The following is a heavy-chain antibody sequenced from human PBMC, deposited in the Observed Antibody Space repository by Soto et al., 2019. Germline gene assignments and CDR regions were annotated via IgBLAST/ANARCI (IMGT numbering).Heavy chain of an antibody. J-gene: IGHJ4*02. CDR1: GGSISSYY. CDR2: IYYSGST. CDR3: AGVHWVRGGSFGY. Sequence: SETLSLTCTVSGGSISSYYWSWIRQPPGKGLEWIGYIYYSGSTNYNPSLKSRVTISVDTSKNQFSLKLSSVTAADTAVYYCAGVHWVRGGSFGYWGQGTLVTGSS. D-gene: IGHD3-10*01. V-gene: IGHV4-59*01.